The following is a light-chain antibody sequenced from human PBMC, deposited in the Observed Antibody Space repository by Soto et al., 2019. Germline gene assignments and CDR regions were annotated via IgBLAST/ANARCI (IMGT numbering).Light chain of an antibody. CDR1: ASNIGNNS. CDR3: GTWDTSWPASV. V-gene: IGLV1-51*01. Sequence: QSVLTQPPPVSAAPGQRVTISCSGSASNIGNNSVSWYQQLPGAAPKLLIYDDNNRPSGIPDRFSGSKSGTSATLGITGLQTGDEVHYYCGTWDTSWPASVLGPGTKGIVL. J-gene: IGLJ1*01. CDR2: DDN.